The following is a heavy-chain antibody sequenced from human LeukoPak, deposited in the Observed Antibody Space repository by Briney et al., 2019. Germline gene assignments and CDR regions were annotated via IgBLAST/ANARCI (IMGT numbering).Heavy chain of an antibody. CDR3: ASRIATAGSVDY. CDR2: IYSSGST. V-gene: IGHV3-53*01. D-gene: IGHD6-13*01. CDR1: GFTVSSNY. Sequence: GGSLRLSCAASGFTVSSNYMSWVRQAPGKGMEWVSVIYSSGSTYYADSVKGRFTISRDNSKNTLHLQMNTLRAEDTAVYYCASRIATAGSVDYWGQGTLVTVSS. J-gene: IGHJ4*02.